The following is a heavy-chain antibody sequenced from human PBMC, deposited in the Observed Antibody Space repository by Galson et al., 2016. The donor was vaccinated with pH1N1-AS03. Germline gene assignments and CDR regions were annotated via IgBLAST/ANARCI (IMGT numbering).Heavy chain of an antibody. CDR3: ARGTVSYSNYWFPPPDY. Sequence: SLRLSCAASGFTFSSYAMYWVRQAPGKGLEYVSAISGNGVSTYYANSVKGRFTISRDNSKNTLYLQMGSLRAEDMAVYYCARGTVSYSNYWFPPPDYWGQGTLVIVSS. V-gene: IGHV3-64*01. D-gene: IGHD6-13*01. CDR2: ISGNGVST. J-gene: IGHJ4*02. CDR1: GFTFSSYA.